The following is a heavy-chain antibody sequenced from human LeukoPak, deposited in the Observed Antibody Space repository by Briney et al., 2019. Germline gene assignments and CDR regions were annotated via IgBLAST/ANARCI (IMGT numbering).Heavy chain of an antibody. J-gene: IGHJ4*02. V-gene: IGHV1-8*01. Sequence: GASVKVSCKASGYTFTNYDINWVRQATGQGLEWMGWMNPNSGNTGYAQKFQGRVTMTRNTSISTAYMELSSLRSEDTAVYYCARAPYTQIAAAATFDYWGQGTLVTVSS. CDR1: GYTFTNYD. CDR2: MNPNSGNT. D-gene: IGHD6-13*01. CDR3: ARAPYTQIAAAATFDY.